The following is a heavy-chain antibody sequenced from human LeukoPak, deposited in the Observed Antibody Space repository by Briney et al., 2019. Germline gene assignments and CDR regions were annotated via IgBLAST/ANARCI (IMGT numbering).Heavy chain of an antibody. CDR3: ARDRDLLTGNYYGY. CDR2: IRNDGKSI. CDR1: GFNFKKFS. J-gene: IGHJ4*02. V-gene: IGHV3-48*04. Sequence: GGSLRLSCAASGFNFKKFSMDWVRQAPGKGLEWVSYIRNDGKSIYYADSVKGRFTISRDNVKDSLYLQMNSLRAEDTAVFYCARDRDLLTGNYYGYWGQGTLVTVSS. D-gene: IGHD3-9*01.